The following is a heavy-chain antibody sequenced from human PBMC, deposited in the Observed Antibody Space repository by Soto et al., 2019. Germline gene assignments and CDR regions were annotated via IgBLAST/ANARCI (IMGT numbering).Heavy chain of an antibody. D-gene: IGHD2-21*01. J-gene: IGHJ4*02. CDR2: IIPIFGTA. Sequence: SVKVSCKASGGTFSSYAISWVRQAPGQGLEWMGGIIPIFGTANYAQKFQGRVTITTDTSTTTAYMELRSLSSDDTAVYYCAREMWTRTGPQNFFDYWGLGALVTVSS. CDR1: GGTFSSYA. CDR3: AREMWTRTGPQNFFDY. V-gene: IGHV1-69*05.